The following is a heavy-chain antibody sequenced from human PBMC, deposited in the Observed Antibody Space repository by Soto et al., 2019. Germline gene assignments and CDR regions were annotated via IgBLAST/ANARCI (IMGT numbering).Heavy chain of an antibody. CDR1: GGTFSSYA. D-gene: IGHD3-10*01. CDR2: IIPIFGTA. Sequence: QVQLVQSGAEVKKPGSSVKVSCKASGGTFSSYAISWVRQGPGQGLEWMGGIIPIFGTANYAQKFQGRVTITADESTSTAYMELSSLRSEDTAVYYCASEDKDYGSGSYYSNYFDYWGQGTLVTVSS. CDR3: ASEDKDYGSGSYYSNYFDY. V-gene: IGHV1-69*01. J-gene: IGHJ4*02.